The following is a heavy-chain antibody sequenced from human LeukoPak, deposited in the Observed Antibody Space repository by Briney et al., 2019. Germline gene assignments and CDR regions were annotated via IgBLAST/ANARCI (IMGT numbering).Heavy chain of an antibody. D-gene: IGHD6-19*01. J-gene: IGHJ5*02. CDR2: ISGLSNHI. V-gene: IGHV3-21*01. CDR3: ARRSSDNWFDP. Sequence: GSLRLSCAASGFTFSRYSMNWVRQAPGKGLEWVSSISGLSNHIYYADSVRGRFTISRDNAKNSVYQQMNSLRVDDTAVYYCARRSSDNWFDPWGQGVLVTVSS. CDR1: GFTFSRYS.